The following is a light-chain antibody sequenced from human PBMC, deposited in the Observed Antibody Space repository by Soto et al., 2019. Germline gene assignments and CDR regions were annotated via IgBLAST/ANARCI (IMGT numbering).Light chain of an antibody. J-gene: IGKJ1*01. Sequence: DIGLTQSPGALYLSPGERATLSCRASQSVSSGYLAWYQQRPGQAPRLLIYDASSRATDIPARFSGSGSGTDFTLTISRLEPEDFAVYYCQQYGNSRTFGQGTNVDIK. CDR3: QQYGNSRT. V-gene: IGKV3-20*01. CDR1: QSVSSGY. CDR2: DAS.